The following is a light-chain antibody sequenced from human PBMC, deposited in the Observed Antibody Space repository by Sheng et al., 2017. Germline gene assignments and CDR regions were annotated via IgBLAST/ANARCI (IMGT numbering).Light chain of an antibody. J-gene: IGLJ2*01. CDR2: QDT. CDR3: QAWDSATTTVL. Sequence: SYELIQPPSVSVSPGQTASITCSGDKLGDKYACWYHQKPGQPPVLVIYQDTKRPSGIPERFSGSNSGNAATLTISGTQAMDEADYYCQAWDSATTTVLFGGGTKLTVL. CDR1: KLGDKY. V-gene: IGLV3-1*01.